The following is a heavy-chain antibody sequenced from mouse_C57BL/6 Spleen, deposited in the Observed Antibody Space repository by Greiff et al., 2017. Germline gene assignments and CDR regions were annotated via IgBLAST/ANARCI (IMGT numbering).Heavy chain of an antibody. CDR1: GYSITSGYY. J-gene: IGHJ1*03. Sequence: EVKLVESGPGLVKPSQSLSLTCSVTGYSITSGYYWNWIRQFPGNKLEWMGYISYDGSNNYNPSLKNRISITRDTSKNQFFLKLNSVTTEDTATYYCARELPWYYDVWGTGTTVTVSS. D-gene: IGHD1-1*01. CDR2: ISYDGSN. V-gene: IGHV3-6*01. CDR3: ARELPWYYDV.